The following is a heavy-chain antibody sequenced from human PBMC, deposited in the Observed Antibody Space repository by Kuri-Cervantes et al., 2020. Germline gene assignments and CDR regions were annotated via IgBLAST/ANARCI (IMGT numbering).Heavy chain of an antibody. CDR3: ARGRQDYDILTGYYSAIYFDY. V-gene: IGHV3-33*08. CDR1: GFTFSSYA. D-gene: IGHD3-9*01. CDR2: IWYDGSNK. Sequence: GESLKISCAASGFTFSSYAMHWVRQAPGKGLEWVAVIWYDGSNKYYADSVKGRFTISRDNSKNTLYLQMNSLRAEDTAVYYCARGRQDYDILTGYYSAIYFDYWGQGTLVTVSS. J-gene: IGHJ4*02.